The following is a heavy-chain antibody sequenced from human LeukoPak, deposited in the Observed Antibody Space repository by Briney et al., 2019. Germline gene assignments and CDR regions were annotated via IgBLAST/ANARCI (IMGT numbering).Heavy chain of an antibody. Sequence: GGSLRLSCAASGFTFSSYGMHWVRQAPGKGLEWVAVTSYDGSNKYYADSVKGRFTISRDNSKNTLYLQMNSLRAEDTVVYYCAKDRPDAFDIWGQGTMVTVSS. CDR2: TSYDGSNK. CDR3: AKDRPDAFDI. CDR1: GFTFSSYG. V-gene: IGHV3-30*18. J-gene: IGHJ3*02.